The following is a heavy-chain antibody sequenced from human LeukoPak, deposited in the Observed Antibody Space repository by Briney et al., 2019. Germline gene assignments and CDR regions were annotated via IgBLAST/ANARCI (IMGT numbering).Heavy chain of an antibody. Sequence: ASVKVSCKTSGYTFTGYYIHWVRQAPGQGLEWMGWINPDSGVTNYVQKFQGRVTMTTDTSTSTAYMELRSLRSDDTAVYYCARVRDSGYDSKCYDYWGQGTLVTVSS. V-gene: IGHV1-2*02. J-gene: IGHJ4*02. CDR1: GYTFTGYY. CDR3: ARVRDSGYDSKCYDY. CDR2: INPDSGVT. D-gene: IGHD5-12*01.